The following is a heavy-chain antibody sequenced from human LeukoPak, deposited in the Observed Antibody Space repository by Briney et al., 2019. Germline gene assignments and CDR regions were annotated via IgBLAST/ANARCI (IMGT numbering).Heavy chain of an antibody. D-gene: IGHD4-11*01. J-gene: IGHJ5*02. CDR3: ARGEGLTTVRGNWFDP. CDR2: ISSSGSTT. CDR1: GFTFSDYY. V-gene: IGHV3-11*01. Sequence: GGSLRLSCAASGFTFSDYYMSWIRQAPGKGLEWVSYISSSGSTTYYADSVKGRFTISRDNAKNSLYLQMNSLRAEDTAVYYCARGEGLTTVRGNWFDPWGQGTLVTVSS.